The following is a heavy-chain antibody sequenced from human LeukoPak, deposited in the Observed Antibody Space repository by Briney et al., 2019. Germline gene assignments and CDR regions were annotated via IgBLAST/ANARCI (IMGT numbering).Heavy chain of an antibody. Sequence: PSETLSLTCAVSDYSISSAYYWGWIRQPPGKGLEWIGSIYHSGNTDYNPSLKSRVTISVDTSKNQFSLKLRSVTAADTAVYYCARDQAYCGGDCYLDFWGQGTLVTVSS. CDR2: IYHSGNT. CDR1: DYSISSAYY. J-gene: IGHJ4*02. CDR3: ARDQAYCGGDCYLDF. D-gene: IGHD2-21*02. V-gene: IGHV4-38-2*02.